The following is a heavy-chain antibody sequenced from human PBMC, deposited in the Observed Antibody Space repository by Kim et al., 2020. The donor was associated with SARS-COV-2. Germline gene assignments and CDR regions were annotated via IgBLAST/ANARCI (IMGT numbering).Heavy chain of an antibody. Sequence: GGSLRLSCAASGFTFSSYAMHWVRQAPGKGLEWVAVISYDGSNKYYADSVKGRFTISRDNSKNTLYLQMNSLRAEDTAVYYCARGHSSSHRLALYYYYGMDVWGQGTTVTVSS. CDR1: GFTFSSYA. J-gene: IGHJ6*02. D-gene: IGHD6-6*01. V-gene: IGHV3-30-3*01. CDR3: ARGHSSSHRLALYYYYGMDV. CDR2: ISYDGSNK.